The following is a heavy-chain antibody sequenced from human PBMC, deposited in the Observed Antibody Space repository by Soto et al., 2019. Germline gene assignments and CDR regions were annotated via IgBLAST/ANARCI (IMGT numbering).Heavy chain of an antibody. D-gene: IGHD2-2*01. CDR3: AREDICSSTSCYDY. J-gene: IGHJ4*02. Sequence: GASVKVSCKASGYTFTSYGISWVRQAPGQGLEWMGWISAYNGNTNYAQKLQGRVTMTTDTSTSTAYMELRSLRSDDTAVYYCAREDICSSTSCYDYWGQGTLVTVSS. V-gene: IGHV1-18*01. CDR1: GYTFTSYG. CDR2: ISAYNGNT.